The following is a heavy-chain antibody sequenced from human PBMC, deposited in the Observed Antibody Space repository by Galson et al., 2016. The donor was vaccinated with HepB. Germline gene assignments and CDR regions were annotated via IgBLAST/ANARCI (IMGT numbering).Heavy chain of an antibody. J-gene: IGHJ4*02. Sequence: SLRLSCAASGFTFTNAWMSWVRQAPGKGLEWVGRIRGKSDGGTTDYAAAVKGRFTISRDDSKNTLYLQMSILTTEHTAVYYCTARAAKGGQGTLVTVSS. CDR3: TARAAK. D-gene: IGHD2-15*01. CDR2: IRGKSDGGTT. V-gene: IGHV3-15*01. CDR1: GFTFTNAW.